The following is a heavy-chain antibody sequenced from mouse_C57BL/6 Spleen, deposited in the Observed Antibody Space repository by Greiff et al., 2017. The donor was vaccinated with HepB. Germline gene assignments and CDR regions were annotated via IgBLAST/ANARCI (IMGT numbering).Heavy chain of an antibody. CDR2: IDPSDSET. Sequence: VQLQQSGAELVRPGSSVKLSCKASGYTFTSYWMHWVKQRPIQGLEWIGNIDPSDSETHYNQKFKDKATLTVDKSSSTAYMQLSSLTSEDSAVYYCARKGYDDDGYYFDYWGQGTTLTVSS. CDR3: ARKGYDDDGYYFDY. D-gene: IGHD2-4*01. CDR1: GYTFTSYW. V-gene: IGHV1-52*01. J-gene: IGHJ2*01.